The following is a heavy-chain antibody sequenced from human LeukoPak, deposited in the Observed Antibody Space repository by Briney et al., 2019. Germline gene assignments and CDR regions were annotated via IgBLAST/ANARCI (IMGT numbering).Heavy chain of an antibody. Sequence: GGSLRLSCTASGFIFSTYWMTWVRQAPGMGLEWVANIRQDGNEKFYVGSVKGRFIISRDNAKNSLYLQLNSLRAEDTAVYYCARAHTEWYIDLWGRGTLVTVSS. D-gene: IGHD2-8*02. CDR3: ARAHTEWYIDL. CDR2: IRQDGNEK. CDR1: GFIFSTYW. J-gene: IGHJ2*01. V-gene: IGHV3-7*01.